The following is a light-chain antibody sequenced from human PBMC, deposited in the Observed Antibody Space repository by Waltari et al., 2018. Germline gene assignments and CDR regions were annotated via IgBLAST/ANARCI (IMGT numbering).Light chain of an antibody. V-gene: IGLV2-23*02. CDR2: GVN. CDR3: CSYASDITLV. Sequence: QSALSQPASVSGSPGQSITISCTGTSSDVGSYKLVSWYQQHPGQVTKLLFFGVNKRPSGVSNRFSGSKSGNTASLPISGLQPEDEADYYCCSYASDITLVFGGGTKLTVL. J-gene: IGLJ3*02. CDR1: SSDVGSYKL.